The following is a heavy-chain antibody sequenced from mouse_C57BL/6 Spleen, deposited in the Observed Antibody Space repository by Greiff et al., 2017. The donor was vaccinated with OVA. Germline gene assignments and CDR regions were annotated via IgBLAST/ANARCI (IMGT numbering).Heavy chain of an antibody. CDR1: GYTFTDYY. V-gene: IGHV1-26*01. Sequence: EVQLQQSGPELVKPGASVKISCKASGYTFTDYYMNWVKQSPGKSLEWIGDINPNNGGTSYNQKFKGKATLTVDKSSSTAYMELRSLTSEDSAVYYCARRRIYYDYERYFDVWGTGTTVTVSS. CDR2: INPNNGGT. D-gene: IGHD2-4*01. J-gene: IGHJ1*03. CDR3: ARRRIYYDYERYFDV.